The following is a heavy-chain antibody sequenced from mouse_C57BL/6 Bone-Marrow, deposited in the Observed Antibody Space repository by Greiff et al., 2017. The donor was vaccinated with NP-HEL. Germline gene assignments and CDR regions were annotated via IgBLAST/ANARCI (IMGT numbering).Heavy chain of an antibody. CDR1: GFTFSDYY. CDR3: ARGGYYGSPYWYFDV. D-gene: IGHD1-1*01. J-gene: IGHJ1*03. Sequence: EVKLMESEGGLVQPGSSMKLSCTASGFTFSDYYMAWVRQVPEKGLEWVANINYDGSSTYYLDSLKSRFIISRDTAKNILYLQMSSLKSEDTATYYCARGGYYGSPYWYFDVWGTGTTVTVSS. V-gene: IGHV5-16*01. CDR2: INYDGSST.